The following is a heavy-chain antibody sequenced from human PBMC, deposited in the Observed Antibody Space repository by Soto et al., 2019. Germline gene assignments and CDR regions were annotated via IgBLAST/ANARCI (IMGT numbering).Heavy chain of an antibody. CDR3: AQENGDYVDDFYYYGMDV. Sequence: GGSLRLSCAASGFTFSSYAMSWVLQAPGKGLERVSAISGSGGSTYYADSVKGRFTISRDNSKNPLYLQMNSLRAEEPDVYYCAQENGDYVDDFYYYGMDVWGQGTTVTVSS. CDR1: GFTFSSYA. J-gene: IGHJ6*02. CDR2: ISGSGGST. V-gene: IGHV3-23*01. D-gene: IGHD4-17*01.